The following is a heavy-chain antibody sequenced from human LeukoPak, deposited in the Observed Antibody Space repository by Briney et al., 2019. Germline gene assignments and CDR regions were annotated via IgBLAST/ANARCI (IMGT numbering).Heavy chain of an antibody. V-gene: IGHV3-7*01. CDR2: IKQDGSEK. J-gene: IGHJ4*02. Sequence: GGSLRLSCAASGFTFSSYWMSWVRRAPGKGLEWVANIKQDGSEKYYVDSVKGRFTISRDNAKNSLYLQMNSLRAEDTAVYYCARDANLYSSSRNFDYWGQGTLVTVSS. D-gene: IGHD6-13*01. CDR1: GFTFSSYW. CDR3: ARDANLYSSSRNFDY.